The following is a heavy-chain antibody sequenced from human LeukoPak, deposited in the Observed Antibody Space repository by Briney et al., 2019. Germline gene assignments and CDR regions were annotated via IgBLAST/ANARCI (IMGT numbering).Heavy chain of an antibody. V-gene: IGHV3-23*01. CDR1: GFTFSSYA. CDR2: ISSGGGST. D-gene: IGHD3-22*01. Sequence: GGSLRLSCEASGFTFSSYAMSWVRQAPGKGLEWVSGISSGGGSTYYADSVKGRFTISRDNSKNTLYLQMNSLRAEDTAVYYCAKSGISYYYDSSGPGWFDPWGQGTLVTVSS. CDR3: AKSGISYYYDSSGPGWFDP. J-gene: IGHJ5*02.